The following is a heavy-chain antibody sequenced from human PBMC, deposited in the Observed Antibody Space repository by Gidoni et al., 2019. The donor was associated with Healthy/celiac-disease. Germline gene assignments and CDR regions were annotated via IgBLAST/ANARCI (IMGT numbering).Heavy chain of an antibody. CDR3: AKGYSSGPYYFDY. V-gene: IGHV3-23*01. J-gene: IGHJ4*02. CDR2: ISGSGGST. CDR1: GFTFSSYA. Sequence: EVQLLESGGGLVQPGGSLRLSCAASGFTFSSYAMSWVRQAPGQGLEWVSAISGSGGSTYYADSVKGRFTISRDNSKNTLYLQRNSLRAEDTAVYYCAKGYSSGPYYFDYWGQGTLVTVSS. D-gene: IGHD6-19*01.